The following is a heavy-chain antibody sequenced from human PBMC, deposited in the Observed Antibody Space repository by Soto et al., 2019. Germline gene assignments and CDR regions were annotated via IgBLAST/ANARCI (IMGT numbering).Heavy chain of an antibody. CDR1: GFTFSSYA. D-gene: IGHD1-26*01. Sequence: EVQLLESGGGLVQPGGSLRLSCAASGFTFSSYAMRWVRQAPGKGLEWVSAISGSGDSTYYADSVKGRFTISRDNSKHTLYLQMNSLRGEDTAVYHCARRGSGSDYDYWGQGTLVTVSS. CDR3: ARRGSGSDYDY. CDR2: ISGSGDST. V-gene: IGHV3-23*01. J-gene: IGHJ4*02.